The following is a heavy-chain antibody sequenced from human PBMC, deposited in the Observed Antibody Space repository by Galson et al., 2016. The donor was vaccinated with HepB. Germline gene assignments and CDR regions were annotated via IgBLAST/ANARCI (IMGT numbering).Heavy chain of an antibody. CDR1: GYTFTNYG. CDR2: ISAYNGNV. D-gene: IGHD2-15*01. Sequence: SVKVSCKASGYTFTNYGFSWVRQAPGQGLEWMGWISAYNGNVNYIRKLKGRVTMTTESSTSTAYMELRSLRTDDTAIYYCARDRLRYCSGDACPEHNWLDPWGQGTLVTVSS. J-gene: IGHJ5*02. V-gene: IGHV1-18*01. CDR3: ARDRLRYCSGDACPEHNWLDP.